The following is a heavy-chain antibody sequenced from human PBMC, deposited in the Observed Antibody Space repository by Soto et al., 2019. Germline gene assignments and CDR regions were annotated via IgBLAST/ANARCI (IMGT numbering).Heavy chain of an antibody. D-gene: IGHD3-9*01. Sequence: VXSAKVSFKASCYTFTHFYITWVRQAPVQGLEWMGAISPHNFNTNYAQKFRGRVTLTTEKSTNTAYMDLRSLTSDDTAVYYCARDEGGYDILTGYYNAHHFDYWGQGVQVTVYS. CDR2: ISPHNFNT. J-gene: IGHJ4*02. CDR3: ARDEGGYDILTGYYNAHHFDY. V-gene: IGHV1-18*01. CDR1: CYTFTHFY.